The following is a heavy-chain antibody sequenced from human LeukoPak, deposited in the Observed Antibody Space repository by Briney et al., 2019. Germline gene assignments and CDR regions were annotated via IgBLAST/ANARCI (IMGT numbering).Heavy chain of an antibody. CDR3: ARHSFITMIVVVIHNWFDP. D-gene: IGHD3-22*01. J-gene: IGHJ5*02. CDR2: IFYIGST. CDR1: GASITSYY. V-gene: IGHV4-59*08. Sequence: SETLSLTCSVSGASITSYYWSWIRQPPGKGLEWLGYIFYIGSTNYNPSLKSRVAISIDTSKNQFSLKLSSVTAADTSVYYCARHSFITMIVVVIHNWFDPWGQGTLVTVSS.